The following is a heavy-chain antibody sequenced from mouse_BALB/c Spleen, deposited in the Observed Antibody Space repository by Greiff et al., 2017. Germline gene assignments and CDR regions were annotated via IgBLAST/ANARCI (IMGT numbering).Heavy chain of an antibody. CDR3: ARRIYDGVYDAIDY. J-gene: IGHJ4*01. CDR2: ISSGGGST. D-gene: IGHD2-12*01. V-gene: IGHV5-12-1*01. Sequence: EVKLVESGAGLVKPGGSLKLSCAASGYAFSSYYMSWVRQTPEKRLEWVAYISSGGGSTYYPDTVKGRSTITSDKAKNTLYLQLSSLKSEDTAMYYCARRIYDGVYDAIDYWGQGTAVTVSS. CDR1: GYAFSSYY.